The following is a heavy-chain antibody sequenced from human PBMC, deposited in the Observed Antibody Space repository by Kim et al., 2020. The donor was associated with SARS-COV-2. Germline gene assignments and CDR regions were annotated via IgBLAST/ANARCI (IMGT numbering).Heavy chain of an antibody. J-gene: IGHJ4*02. CDR3: AVHEAYYDTNAYYRAFDY. CDR2: IYYSGST. Sequence: SETLSLTCTVSGSSINSTTFYWGWIRQPPCKGLEWLWSIYYSGSTYYNPSLKSRVTISVDTSKTQFSLKLTSVAAADTAVYSCAVHEAYYDTNAYYRAFDYCGEGPLLAVSS. V-gene: IGHV4-39*07. D-gene: IGHD3-22*01. CDR1: GSSINSTTFY.